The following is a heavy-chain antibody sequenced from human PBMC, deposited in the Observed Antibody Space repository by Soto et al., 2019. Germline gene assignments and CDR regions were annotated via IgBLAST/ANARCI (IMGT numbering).Heavy chain of an antibody. CDR1: GGSFSGYY. CDR3: ARGHNYYDSSGYYYGGFDI. V-gene: IGHV4-34*01. D-gene: IGHD3-22*01. CDR2: INHSGST. J-gene: IGHJ3*02. Sequence: PSETLSLTGAVYGGSFSGYYWSWIRQPPGKGLEWIGEINHSGSTNYNPSLKSRVTISVDTSKNQFSLKLSSVTAADTAVYYCARGHNYYDSSGYYYGGFDIWGQGTMVTVSS.